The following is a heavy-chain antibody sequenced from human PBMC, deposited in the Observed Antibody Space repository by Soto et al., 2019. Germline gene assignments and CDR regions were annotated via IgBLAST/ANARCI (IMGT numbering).Heavy chain of an antibody. CDR3: GKGSYDKSGYYLNWGDT. V-gene: IGHV3-30*18. CDR2: ISYHGSNQ. CDR1: RFTFSYFA. J-gene: IGHJ5*02. D-gene: IGHD3-22*01. Sequence: QVQLVESGGGVVQPGRSLRLSCAASRFTFSYFAMHWVRQAPGKGLEWVEAISYHGSNQYYGDSVKGRFTISRDNSKNTVYLQMNSLRAEDTAVYYCGKGSYDKSGYYLNWGDTWGQGTLVTVSS.